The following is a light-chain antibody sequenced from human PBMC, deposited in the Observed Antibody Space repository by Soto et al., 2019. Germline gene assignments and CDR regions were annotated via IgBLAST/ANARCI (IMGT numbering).Light chain of an antibody. CDR1: QSVSGTS. CDR2: GAS. Sequence: EIVLTQSPGTLSLSPGEGATLSCRATQSVSGTSLAWYQHKPGQAPRLLIYGASNRASGIPNRFGGSGSGTDFTLTIYRLEPEDFAVYYCHQYGPSVTFGGGTKVEIK. J-gene: IGKJ4*01. CDR3: HQYGPSVT. V-gene: IGKV3-20*01.